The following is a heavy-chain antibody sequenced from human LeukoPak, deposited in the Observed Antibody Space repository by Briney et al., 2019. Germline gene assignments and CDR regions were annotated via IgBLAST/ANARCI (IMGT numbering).Heavy chain of an antibody. Sequence: SETLSLTCAVYGGSFSGYYWSWIRQPPGKGLEWTGEINHSGSTNYNPSLKSRVTISVDTSKNQFSLKLSSVTAADTAVYYCARLSGGWYSLYYYYGMDVWGQGTTVTVSS. CDR2: INHSGST. V-gene: IGHV4-34*01. CDR1: GGSFSGYY. D-gene: IGHD6-19*01. J-gene: IGHJ6*02. CDR3: ARLSGGWYSLYYYYGMDV.